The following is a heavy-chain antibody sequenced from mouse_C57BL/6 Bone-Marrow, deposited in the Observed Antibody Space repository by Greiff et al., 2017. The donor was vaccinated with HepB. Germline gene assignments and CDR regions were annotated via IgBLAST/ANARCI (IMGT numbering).Heavy chain of an antibody. D-gene: IGHD1-1*01. CDR3: VRQGSSYDYFDY. CDR1: GFSFNTYA. CDR2: IRSKSNNYAT. V-gene: IGHV10-1*01. Sequence: DVHLVESGGGLVQPKGSLKLSCAASGFSFNTYAMNWVRQAPGKGLEWVARIRSKSNNYATYYADSVKDRFTISRDDSESMLYLQMNNLKTEDTAMYYCVRQGSSYDYFDYWGQGTTLTVSS. J-gene: IGHJ2*01.